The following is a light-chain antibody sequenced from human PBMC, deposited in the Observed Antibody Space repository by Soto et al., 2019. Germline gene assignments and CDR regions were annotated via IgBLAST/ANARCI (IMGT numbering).Light chain of an antibody. Sequence: EIVLTQSPATLSLSPGERATLSCRASQSVSSYLAWYQQKPGQAPRLLIYDASNRATGIPARFSGSGTGTEFTLTISSIEPEDFEVYYCQQRSNWPPYTFGQGTKLEIK. CDR3: QQRSNWPPYT. J-gene: IGKJ2*01. V-gene: IGKV3-11*01. CDR2: DAS. CDR1: QSVSSY.